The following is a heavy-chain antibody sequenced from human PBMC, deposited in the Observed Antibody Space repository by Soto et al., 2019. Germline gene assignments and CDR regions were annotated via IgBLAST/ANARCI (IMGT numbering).Heavy chain of an antibody. D-gene: IGHD1-1*01. J-gene: IGHJ5*02. CDR1: GASIIGYY. CDR3: VRDGTKTLRDWFDP. CDR2: IYATGTT. V-gene: IGHV4-4*07. Sequence: PSETLSLTCTVSGASIIGYYWSWIRKSAGKGPEWIGRIYATGTTDYNPSLKSRVMMSVDTSKKQFSLKLRSVTAADTAVYYCVRDGTKTLRDWFDPWGQGISVTVSS.